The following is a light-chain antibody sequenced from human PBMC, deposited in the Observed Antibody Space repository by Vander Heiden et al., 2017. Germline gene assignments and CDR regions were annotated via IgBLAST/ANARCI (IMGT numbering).Light chain of an antibody. CDR3: QQYYPPPLT. J-gene: IGKJ1*01. CDR1: QSIFNNPNNQNY. Sequence: DIVMSQSPDSLAVSLSERATIHCKSSQSIFNNPNNQNYLAWYQLKPGQTPKLLISWASIRESGVPDRFSGSESGTDFTLTISSLQAEDVAVYFCQQYYPPPLTFGQGTKVEI. CDR2: WAS. V-gene: IGKV4-1*01.